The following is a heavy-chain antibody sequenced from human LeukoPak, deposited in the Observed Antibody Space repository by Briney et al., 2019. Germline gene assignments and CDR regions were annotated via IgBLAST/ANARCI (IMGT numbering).Heavy chain of an antibody. V-gene: IGHV3-53*01. CDR2: IYSGGST. CDR3: ASIIAAAGPPRC. Sequence: GGSLRLSCAASGFTVSSNYMSWVRQAPGKGLEWVSVIYSGGSTYYADSVKGRFTISRDNSKNTLYLQMNSLRAEDTAVYYCASIIAAAGPPRCWGQGTLVTVSS. CDR1: GFTVSSNY. J-gene: IGHJ4*02. D-gene: IGHD6-13*01.